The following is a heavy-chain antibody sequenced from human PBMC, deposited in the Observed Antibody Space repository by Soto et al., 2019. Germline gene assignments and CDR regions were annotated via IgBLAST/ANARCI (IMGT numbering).Heavy chain of an antibody. J-gene: IGHJ4*02. V-gene: IGHV3-33*01. CDR1: GFTFNSYG. D-gene: IGHD3-10*01. CDR2: IWDDGTNK. CDR3: AGRGGGGEPFFDY. Sequence: QVQLVESGGGVVQPVRSLRLSCAASGFTFNSYGMHWVRQAPGKGLEWVAVIWDDGTNKYYADSVKGRFTISRDNSNNTLYLQMNSLRAEDTAVYYCAGRGGGGEPFFDYWGQGTLVTVSS.